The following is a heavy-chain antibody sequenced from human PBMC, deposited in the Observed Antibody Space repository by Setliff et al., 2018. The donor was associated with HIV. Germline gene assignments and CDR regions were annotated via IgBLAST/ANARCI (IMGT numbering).Heavy chain of an antibody. V-gene: IGHV1-69*10. CDR1: RGTFTTYA. D-gene: IGHD6-13*01. CDR3: ARVLKWYSSSYEAFDI. J-gene: IGHJ3*02. Sequence: GASVKVSCKTSRGTFTTYAFSWVRQAPGQGLEWMGGIIPILNVAKYPQKFHGRVTITADKSTSTVYMELSSLRSEDTATYYCARVLKWYSSSYEAFDIWGQGTKVTVSS. CDR2: IIPILNVA.